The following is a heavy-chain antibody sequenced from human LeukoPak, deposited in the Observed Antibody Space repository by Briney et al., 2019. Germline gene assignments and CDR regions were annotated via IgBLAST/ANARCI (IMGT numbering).Heavy chain of an antibody. CDR2: VSGSGGST. CDR3: AKDPMRSGSPYYFDY. CDR1: GFTFSSYA. J-gene: IGHJ4*02. Sequence: GGSLRLSCAASGFTFSSYAMSWVRQAPGKGLEWVSTVSGSGGSTYYADSVKGRFTISRDNSKNTLYLQMNSLRAEDTAVYYCAKDPMRSGSPYYFDYWGQGTLVTVSS. V-gene: IGHV3-23*01. D-gene: IGHD6-19*01.